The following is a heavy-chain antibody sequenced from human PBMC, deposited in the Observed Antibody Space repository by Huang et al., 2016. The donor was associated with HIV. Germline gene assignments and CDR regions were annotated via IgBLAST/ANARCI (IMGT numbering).Heavy chain of an antibody. CDR1: GYIFTKYG. CDR3: ARDHWYPLQNWFDL. V-gene: IGHV1-18*01. CDR2: ISAYNGHP. J-gene: IGHJ5*01. D-gene: IGHD1-1*01. Sequence: QVELVQSGAEVKRPGASVRVSCKAAGYIFTKYGINWVRQAPGEGLEWMGWISAYNGHPNYAEKFQGRVTLTRDTSATTAYMELRDVTSADTAVYYCARDHWYPLQNWFDLWGQGTLVTVSS.